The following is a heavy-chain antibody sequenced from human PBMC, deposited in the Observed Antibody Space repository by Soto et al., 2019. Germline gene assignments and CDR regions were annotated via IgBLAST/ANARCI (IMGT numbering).Heavy chain of an antibody. CDR1: GGSISSGSYY. J-gene: IGHJ3*02. Sequence: SETLSLTCTVSGGSISSGSYYWDWIRQPPGKGLEWIGSFYYSGSTYYNPSLKSRVTISVDTSKNQFSLKLSSVTATDTAVYYCARQPTTVTPVGAFDIWGQGTMVTVSS. D-gene: IGHD4-17*01. CDR2: FYYSGST. CDR3: ARQPTTVTPVGAFDI. V-gene: IGHV4-39*01.